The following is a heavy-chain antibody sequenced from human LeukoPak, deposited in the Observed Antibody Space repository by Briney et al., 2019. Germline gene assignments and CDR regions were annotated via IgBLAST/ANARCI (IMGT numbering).Heavy chain of an antibody. Sequence: ASVKVSCKASGYTVSPYYIHWVRQAPGQEREGMGIINPSGGSTSYAQKFQGRVPMTRDTSTSTVYMELSSLRAEDTAVYYCARDGESGPCRSPPYYGMDVWGQGTTVTVS. CDR2: INPSGGST. CDR3: ARDGESGPCRSPPYYGMDV. V-gene: IGHV1-46*01. CDR1: GYTVSPYY. D-gene: IGHD5-12*01. J-gene: IGHJ6*02.